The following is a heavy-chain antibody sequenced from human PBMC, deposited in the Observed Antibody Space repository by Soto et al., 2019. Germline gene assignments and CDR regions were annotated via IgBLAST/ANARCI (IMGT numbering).Heavy chain of an antibody. CDR1: GFTFSSYG. D-gene: IGHD5-18*01. CDR3: ARDQYSYGSLGFDY. Sequence: PGGSLRLSCAASGFTFSSYGMHWVRQAPGKGLEWVAVIWYDGSNKYYADSVKGRFTISRDNSKNTLYLQMNSLRAEDTAVYYCARDQYSYGSLGFDYWGQGTLVTVSS. J-gene: IGHJ4*02. CDR2: IWYDGSNK. V-gene: IGHV3-33*01.